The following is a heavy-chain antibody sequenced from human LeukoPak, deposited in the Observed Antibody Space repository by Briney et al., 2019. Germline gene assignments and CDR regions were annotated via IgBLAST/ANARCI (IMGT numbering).Heavy chain of an antibody. J-gene: IGHJ4*02. CDR1: GFTFSSYA. CDR3: AKDRRDYGDYHHFDH. V-gene: IGHV3-23*01. D-gene: IGHD4-17*01. CDR2: ISGSGGST. Sequence: GGSLRLSCAASGFTFSSYAMSWVRQAPGKGLEWVSAISGSGGSTYYADSVKGRFTISRDNSKNTLYLQMNSLRAEDTAVYYCAKDRRDYGDYHHFDHWGQGTLVTVSS.